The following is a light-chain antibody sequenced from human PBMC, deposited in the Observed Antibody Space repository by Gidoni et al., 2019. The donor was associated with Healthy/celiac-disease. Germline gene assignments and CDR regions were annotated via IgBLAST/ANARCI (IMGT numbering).Light chain of an antibody. Sequence: EIVLTQSPATLSLSPGERATLPCRASQSVSSYLAWYQQKPGQAPRLLIYAASNRATGIPARFSGSGTVTDFTLTISSLEPEDFAVYYCQQRSNWPLTFGGGTKVEIK. CDR1: QSVSSY. CDR2: AAS. CDR3: QQRSNWPLT. V-gene: IGKV3-11*01. J-gene: IGKJ4*01.